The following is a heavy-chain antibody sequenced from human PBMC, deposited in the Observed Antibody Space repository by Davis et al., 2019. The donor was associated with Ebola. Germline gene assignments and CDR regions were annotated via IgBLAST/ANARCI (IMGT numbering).Heavy chain of an antibody. Sequence: GSLRLSCAVYGGSFSGYYWSWIRQPPGKGLEWIGYIYYSGSTNYNPSLKSRVTISVDTSKNQFSLKLSSVTAADTAVYYCAGGGYGTSCDYWGQGTLVTVSS. D-gene: IGHD5-12*01. CDR1: GGSFSGYY. V-gene: IGHV4-59*08. J-gene: IGHJ4*02. CDR2: IYYSGST. CDR3: AGGGYGTSCDY.